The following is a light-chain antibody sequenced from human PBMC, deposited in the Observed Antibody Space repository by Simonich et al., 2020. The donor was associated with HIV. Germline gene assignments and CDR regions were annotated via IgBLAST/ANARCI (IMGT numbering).Light chain of an antibody. CDR3: MQALQTPPA. CDR2: LGS. CDR1: QSLLHSNGYNY. Sequence: EIVMTQTPLSLSVTPGQPASISCKSSQSLLHSNGYNYLDWYLQKPGQSPQLLIYLGSNRASGVPDRFSGSGSGTDFTLKISRVEAEDVGVYYCMQALQTPPAFGQGTRLEIK. V-gene: IGKV2-28*01. J-gene: IGKJ5*01.